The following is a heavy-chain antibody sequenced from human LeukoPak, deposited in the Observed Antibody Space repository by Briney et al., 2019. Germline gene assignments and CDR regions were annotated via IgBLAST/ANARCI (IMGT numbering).Heavy chain of an antibody. CDR2: ISGSGGTT. D-gene: IGHD2-2*01. CDR1: GFTFSNYA. CDR3: AKDGCTSCYNWFDP. Sequence: GGSLRLSCAASGFTFSNYAMSWVRQAPGKGLEWVSAISGSGGTTYYADSVKGRFTISRDNSKNTLYLQMNSLRAEDTTVYYCAKDGCTSCYNWFDPWDQGSLVTVSS. V-gene: IGHV3-23*01. J-gene: IGHJ5*02.